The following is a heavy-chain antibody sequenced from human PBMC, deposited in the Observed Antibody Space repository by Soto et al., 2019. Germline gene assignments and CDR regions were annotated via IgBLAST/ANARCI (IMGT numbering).Heavy chain of an antibody. CDR3: ARDGYYDSSTYYGMDV. V-gene: IGHV3-21*01. D-gene: IGHD3-22*01. Sequence: LRLSCAASGFTFSSYSMNWVRQAPGKGLEWVSSISSSSSYIYYADSVKGRFTISRDNAKNSLYLQMNSLRAEDTAVYYCARDGYYDSSTYYGMDVWGQGTTVTVSS. CDR2: ISSSSSYI. CDR1: GFTFSSYS. J-gene: IGHJ6*02.